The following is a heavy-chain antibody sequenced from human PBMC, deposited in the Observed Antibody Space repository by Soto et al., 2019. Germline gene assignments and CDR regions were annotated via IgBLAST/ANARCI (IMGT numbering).Heavy chain of an antibody. CDR2: ISTYDGNT. CDR3: TRGGKKNYVFWGGYLDY. Sequence: SSVKVSCKASGYTFTNYGITWVRQAPGQGLEWMGWISTYDGNTNYAQRLQGRVTLTTDTSTSTAYLELRSLRSDDTAVYFCTRGGKKNYVFWGGYLDYGGQGPPAPVSS. D-gene: IGHD3-3*01. V-gene: IGHV1-18*04. J-gene: IGHJ4*02. CDR1: GYTFTNYG.